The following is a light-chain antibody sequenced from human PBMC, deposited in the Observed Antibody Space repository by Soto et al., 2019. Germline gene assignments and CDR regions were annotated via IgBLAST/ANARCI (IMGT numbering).Light chain of an antibody. J-gene: IGKJ1*01. V-gene: IGKV3-11*01. CDR3: QQRSNWRT. Sequence: ESVLTQSPATLSVSPRERATLSCRASQSVSSYLAWYQQKPGQAPRLLIYDASNRATGIPARFSGSGSGTDFTLTISSLEPEDFAVYYCQQRSNWRTFGQGTKVDIK. CDR2: DAS. CDR1: QSVSSY.